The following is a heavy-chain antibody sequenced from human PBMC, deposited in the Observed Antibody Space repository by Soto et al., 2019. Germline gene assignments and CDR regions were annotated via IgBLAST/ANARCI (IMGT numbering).Heavy chain of an antibody. CDR3: ARDLPRYCSGGSCYSGPGGRVGQQFDY. CDR1: GFTFSSYE. J-gene: IGHJ4*02. D-gene: IGHD2-15*01. V-gene: IGHV3-48*03. Sequence: EVQLVESGGGLVQPGGSLRLSCAASGFTFSSYEMNWVRQAPGKGLEWVSYISSSGSTIYYADSVKGRFTISRDNAKNSLYLQMNSLSAEDTAVYYCARDLPRYCSGGSCYSGPGGRVGQQFDYWGQGTLVTVSS. CDR2: ISSSGSTI.